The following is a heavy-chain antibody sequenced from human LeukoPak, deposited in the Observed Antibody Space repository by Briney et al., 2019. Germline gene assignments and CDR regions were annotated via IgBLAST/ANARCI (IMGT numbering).Heavy chain of an antibody. J-gene: IGHJ4*02. CDR1: GGSISSYY. CDR2: IYYSGST. CDR3: VRASTSSSGYLRYYFDY. V-gene: IGHV4-59*01. Sequence: SETLSLTCTVSGGSISSYYWNWIRQPPGKGLEWIGYIYYSGSTNYNPSLKSRVTISVDTSKNQFSLKLSSVTAADTAVYYCVRASTSSSGYLRYYFDYWGQGTLVTVSS. D-gene: IGHD6-19*01.